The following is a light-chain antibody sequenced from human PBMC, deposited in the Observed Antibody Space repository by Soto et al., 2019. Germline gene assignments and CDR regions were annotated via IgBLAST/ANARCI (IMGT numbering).Light chain of an antibody. Sequence: SYELTQPPSVSVAPGKTARITCGGNNIGSKSVHWYQQKPGQAPVLVIYYDSDRPSGSPERFSGSNSGNTATLTISRVAAGDEGAYYCQVLDSSSDHVVFGGGTKLTVL. V-gene: IGLV3-21*04. CDR2: YDS. CDR3: QVLDSSSDHVV. CDR1: NIGSKS. J-gene: IGLJ2*01.